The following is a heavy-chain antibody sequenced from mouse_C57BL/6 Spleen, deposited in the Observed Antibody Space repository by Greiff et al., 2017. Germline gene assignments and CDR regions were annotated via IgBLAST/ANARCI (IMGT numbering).Heavy chain of an antibody. J-gene: IGHJ1*03. CDR3: ASYYGSSFWYFDV. D-gene: IGHD1-1*01. V-gene: IGHV1-78*01. CDR1: GYTFTDHT. CDR2: IYPRDGST. Sequence: VQLQQSDAELVKPGASVKISCKVSGYTFTDHTIHWMKQRPEQGLEWIGYIYPRDGSTKYNEKFKGKATLTADKSSSTAYMQLNRLTSEDSAVYFCASYYGSSFWYFDVWGTGTTVTVSS.